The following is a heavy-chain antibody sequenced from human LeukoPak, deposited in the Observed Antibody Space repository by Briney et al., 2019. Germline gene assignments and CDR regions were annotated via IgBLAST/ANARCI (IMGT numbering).Heavy chain of an antibody. J-gene: IGHJ4*02. D-gene: IGHD1-26*01. V-gene: IGHV3-74*01. Sequence: PGGSLRLSCAASGFTFSGYWMHWVRQAPGKGLVWVSRINSDGSSTSYADSVKGRFTISRDNSKNSLSLQMNSLRAEDTAVYYCARGQLYTGNYLFDYWGQGTLVTVSS. CDR2: INSDGSST. CDR1: GFTFSGYW. CDR3: ARGQLYTGNYLFDY.